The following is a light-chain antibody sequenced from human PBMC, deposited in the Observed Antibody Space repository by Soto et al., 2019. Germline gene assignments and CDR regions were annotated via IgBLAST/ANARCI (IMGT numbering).Light chain of an antibody. CDR1: QSVGTN. V-gene: IGKV3-11*01. CDR2: DAS. Sequence: EIVLTQSPATLSLSPGERATLSCRASQSVGTNLAWYQQKPGQAPRFLIYDASNRATGIPARFSGGGSGTDFTLTISSLEPEDFAVYYCQHRKTWPLTFGGGTRWIS. CDR3: QHRKTWPLT. J-gene: IGKJ4*01.